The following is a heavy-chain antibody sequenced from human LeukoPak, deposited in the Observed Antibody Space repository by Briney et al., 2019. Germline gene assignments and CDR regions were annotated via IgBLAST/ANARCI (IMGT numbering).Heavy chain of an antibody. CDR1: GFTFSRYG. Sequence: AASGFTFSRYGMHWVRQAPGKGLEWVGRIKTKGEGGPTDYAAPVNGRFTVSRDDSKNILFLQMESLRLENTAVYYCATDTVTTNDYGLDYWGQGAQVTVSS. CDR2: IKTKGEGGPT. V-gene: IGHV3-15*01. CDR3: ATDTVTTNDYGLDY. D-gene: IGHD5-12*01. J-gene: IGHJ4*02.